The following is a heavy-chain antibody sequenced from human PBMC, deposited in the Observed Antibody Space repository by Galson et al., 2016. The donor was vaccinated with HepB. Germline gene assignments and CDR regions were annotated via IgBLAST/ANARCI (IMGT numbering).Heavy chain of an antibody. CDR3: AREDGGLLLGFGMDV. CDR2: ISYAGSNK. J-gene: IGHJ6*02. Sequence: SLRLSCATSRFTFKYYAMHWVRQAPGKGLEWVAVISYAGSNKYYADSVKGRFTISRDNSKNTLYLQMNSLRAEDTAVYSCAREDGGLLLGFGMDVWGQGTTVTVSS. V-gene: IGHV3-30*04. D-gene: IGHD1-26*01. CDR1: RFTFKYYA.